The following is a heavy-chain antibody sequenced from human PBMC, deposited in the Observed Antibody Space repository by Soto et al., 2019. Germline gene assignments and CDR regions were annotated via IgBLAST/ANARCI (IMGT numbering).Heavy chain of an antibody. D-gene: IGHD3-9*01. CDR3: ARVGLRYFDSWFDP. V-gene: IGHV1-2*04. J-gene: IGHJ5*02. Sequence: GASVKVSCKASGYTFTGYYMHWVRQAPGQGLEWMGWINPNSGGTNYAQKFQGWVTMTRDTSISTAYMELSRLRSDDTAVYYCARVGLRYFDSWFDPWGQGTLVTVSS. CDR2: INPNSGGT. CDR1: GYTFTGYY.